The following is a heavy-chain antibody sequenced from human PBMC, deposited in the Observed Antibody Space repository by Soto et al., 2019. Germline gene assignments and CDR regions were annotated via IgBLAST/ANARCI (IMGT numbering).Heavy chain of an antibody. V-gene: IGHV5-51*01. J-gene: IGHJ4*02. CDR1: GYSFSNYC. CDR2: IYPAASDS. CDR3: ARLLCLRTSCYAGSRHLFGC. Sequence: GESLKISCKGSGYSFSNYCIAWLRQMPGKGLEWMGIIYPAASDSRYSPSFQGQVTISVDNSISTAYLQWSRLQASDTAMYYCARLLCLRTSCYAGSRHLFGCWGPGALLTVST. D-gene: IGHD2-2*01.